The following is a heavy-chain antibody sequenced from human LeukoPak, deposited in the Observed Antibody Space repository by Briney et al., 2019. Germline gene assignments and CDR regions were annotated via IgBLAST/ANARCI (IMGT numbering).Heavy chain of an antibody. J-gene: IGHJ6*03. CDR3: ARGVVAASFYYYMDV. V-gene: IGHV1-2*02. D-gene: IGHD2-15*01. CDR1: GYTFTSYY. Sequence: WASVKVSCKASGYTFTSYYMYWVRQAPGQGLEWMGWIRPNSGVTNYTQKFQGRVTMTRDTSISTAYMELSRLTSDDTAVYYCARGVVAASFYYYMDVWDKGTTVTISS. CDR2: IRPNSGVT.